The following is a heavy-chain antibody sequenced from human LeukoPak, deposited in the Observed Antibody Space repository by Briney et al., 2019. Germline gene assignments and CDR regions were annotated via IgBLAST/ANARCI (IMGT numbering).Heavy chain of an antibody. CDR2: ISYDGSNK. CDR3: AKDRGPGKPSPHAFDI. D-gene: IGHD3-10*01. J-gene: IGHJ3*02. Sequence: PGGSLRLSCAASGFTFSGYGMHWVRQAPGKGLEWVAVISYDGSNKYYADSVKGRFTISRDNSKNTLYLQMNSLRAEDTAVYYCAKDRGPGKPSPHAFDIWGQGTMVTVSS. V-gene: IGHV3-30*18. CDR1: GFTFSGYG.